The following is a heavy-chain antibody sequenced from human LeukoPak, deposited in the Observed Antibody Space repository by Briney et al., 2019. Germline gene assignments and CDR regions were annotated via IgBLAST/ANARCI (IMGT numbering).Heavy chain of an antibody. V-gene: IGHV4-39*01. CDR3: ARREGMLWFGELLPPYYYYGMDV. D-gene: IGHD3-10*01. CDR2: IYYSGST. CDR1: GGSISSSSYY. Sequence: ASETLSLTCTVSGGSISSSSYYWGWIRQPPGKGLEWTGSIYYSGSTYYNPSLKSRVTISVDTSKNQFSLKLSSVTAADTAVYYCARREGMLWFGELLPPYYYYGMDVWGQGTTVTVSS. J-gene: IGHJ6*02.